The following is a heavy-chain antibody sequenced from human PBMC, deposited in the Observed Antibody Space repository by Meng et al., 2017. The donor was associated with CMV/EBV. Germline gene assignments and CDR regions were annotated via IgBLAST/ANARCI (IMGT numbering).Heavy chain of an antibody. CDR1: GGSISSGDYY. J-gene: IGHJ4*02. D-gene: IGHD3-22*01. CDR2: IYYSGTT. V-gene: IGHV4-30-4*08. Sequence: QGQLREAGPGPVKPSQTLSLTCSVSGGSISSGDYYWSWIRQPPGKGLEWIGYIYYSGTTYYNPSLESRVTISVDTSKNQFSLNLSSVTAADTAVYYCARLSGSGTTSTGYHYAFDSWGQGTLVTVSS. CDR3: ARLSGSGTTSTGYHYAFDS.